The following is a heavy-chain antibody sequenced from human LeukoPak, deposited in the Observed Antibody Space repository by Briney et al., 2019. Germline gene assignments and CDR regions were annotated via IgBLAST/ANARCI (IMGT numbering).Heavy chain of an antibody. D-gene: IGHD3-10*01. Sequence: SETLSLTCAVYGGSFSGYYWSWIRQPPGQGLEWIGEINHSGSANYNPSLKSRVTISVDTSKNQFSLKLSSVTAADTAVYYCARNAGTMVRGVIPYYFDYWGQGTLVTVYS. CDR3: ARNAGTMVRGVIPYYFDY. J-gene: IGHJ4*02. CDR1: GGSFSGYY. CDR2: INHSGSA. V-gene: IGHV4-34*01.